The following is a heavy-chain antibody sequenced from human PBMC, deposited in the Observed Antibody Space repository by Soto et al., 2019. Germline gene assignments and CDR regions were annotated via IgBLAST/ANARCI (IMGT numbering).Heavy chain of an antibody. D-gene: IGHD1-26*01. CDR3: ARPGGYYYYMDV. J-gene: IGHJ6*03. V-gene: IGHV4-59*08. CDR1: GGSISSYY. CDR2: IYYSGST. Sequence: SETLSLTCTFSGGSISSYYWSWIRQPPGKGLEWIGYIYYSGSTNYNPSLKSRVTISVDTSKNQFSLKLSSVTAADTTVYYCARPGGYYYYMDVWGKGTTVTVSS.